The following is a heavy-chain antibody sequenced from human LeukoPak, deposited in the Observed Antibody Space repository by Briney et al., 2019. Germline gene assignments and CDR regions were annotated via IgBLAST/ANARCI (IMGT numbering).Heavy chain of an antibody. D-gene: IGHD3-3*01. Sequence: ASVKVSCKASGYTFTSYGISWVRQAPGQGLEWMGWISAYNGNTNYAQKLQGRVTMTTDTSTSTAYMELRSLRSDDTAVYYCARDGFTIFGVVIIRDYYYYKDVWGKGTTVTVSS. CDR3: ARDGFTIFGVVIIRDYYYYKDV. J-gene: IGHJ6*03. CDR1: GYTFTSYG. V-gene: IGHV1-18*01. CDR2: ISAYNGNT.